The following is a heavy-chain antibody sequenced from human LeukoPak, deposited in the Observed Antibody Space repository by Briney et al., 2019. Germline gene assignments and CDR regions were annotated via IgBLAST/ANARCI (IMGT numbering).Heavy chain of an antibody. CDR3: ASAGGFLNYYYYYYMDV. Sequence: PGGSLRLSCAASGFTFSSYGMHWVRQAPGKGLEWVAVISYDGSNKYYADSVKGRFTISRDNPKNTLYLQMNSLRAEDTAVYYCASAGGFLNYYYYYYMDVWGKGTTVTVSS. J-gene: IGHJ6*03. D-gene: IGHD3-16*01. CDR2: ISYDGSNK. V-gene: IGHV3-30*03. CDR1: GFTFSSYG.